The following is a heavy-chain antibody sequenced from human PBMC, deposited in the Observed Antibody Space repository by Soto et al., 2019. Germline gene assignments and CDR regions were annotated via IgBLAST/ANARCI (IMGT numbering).Heavy chain of an antibody. J-gene: IGHJ6*02. CDR1: GYTFTRYY. CDR3: ARLSYCGGDCLKGGMDV. D-gene: IGHD2-21*02. CDR2: INPNRGGT. Sequence: ASVKVSRKASGYTFTRYYMHWVRQAPGQGLEGMGWINPNRGGTNYAQKFQGWVTMTRDTSISTAYMELSRLRSDDTAVYYCARLSYCGGDCLKGGMDVWGQGTTVTVSS. V-gene: IGHV1-2*04.